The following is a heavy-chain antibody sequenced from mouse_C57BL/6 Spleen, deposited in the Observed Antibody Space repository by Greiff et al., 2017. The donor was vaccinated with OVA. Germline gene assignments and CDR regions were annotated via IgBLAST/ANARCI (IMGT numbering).Heavy chain of an antibody. J-gene: IGHJ2*01. CDR3: AREYYYGSSCDY. V-gene: IGHV1-82*01. CDR1: GYAFSSSW. Sequence: VKVVESGPELVKPGASVKISCKASGYAFSSSWMNWVKQRPGKGLEWIGRIYPGDGDTNYNGKFKGKATLTADKSSSTAYMQLSSLTSEDSAVYFCAREYYYGSSCDYWGQGTTLTVSS. CDR2: IYPGDGDT. D-gene: IGHD1-1*01.